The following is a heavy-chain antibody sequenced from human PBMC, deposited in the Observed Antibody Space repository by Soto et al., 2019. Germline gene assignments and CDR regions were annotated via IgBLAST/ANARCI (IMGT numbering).Heavy chain of an antibody. CDR3: ARGRSRDGYNDAFDI. D-gene: IGHD5-12*01. J-gene: IGHJ3*02. V-gene: IGHV3-48*02. CDR2: ISSRSRTI. CDR1: GFTFSSYS. Sequence: GGSLRLSCAASGFTFSSYSMNWVRKPPGRGLEWFSYISSRSRTIYNADSVKGRFTISRDNAKNSLYLQMNSLRDEDTAVYYCARGRSRDGYNDAFDIWGQGTMVTVSS.